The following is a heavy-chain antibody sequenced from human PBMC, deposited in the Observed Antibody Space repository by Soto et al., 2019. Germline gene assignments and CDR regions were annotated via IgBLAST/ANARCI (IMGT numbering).Heavy chain of an antibody. CDR1: GGSISSGGYY. CDR3: ARGNWNYELYDY. D-gene: IGHD1-7*01. J-gene: IGHJ4*02. CDR2: IYYSGST. V-gene: IGHV4-31*03. Sequence: SETLSLTCTVSGGSISSGGYYWSWIRQHPGKGLEWIGYIYYSGSTYYNPSLKSRVTISVDTSKNQFSLKLSSVTAADTAVYYCARGNWNYELYDYWGKGTLVTVSS.